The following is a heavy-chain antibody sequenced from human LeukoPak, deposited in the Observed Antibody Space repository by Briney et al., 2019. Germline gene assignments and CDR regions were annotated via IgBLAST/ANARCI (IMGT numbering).Heavy chain of an antibody. D-gene: IGHD1-26*01. J-gene: IGHJ4*02. V-gene: IGHV4-39*07. Sequence: SETLSLTCTVSGGSISSSSYYWGWIRQPPGKGLEWIGSIYYSGSTYYNPSLKSRVTISVDTSKNQFSLKLSSVTAADTAVYYCARDHSGSSKAFDYWGQGTLVTVSS. CDR2: IYYSGST. CDR1: GGSISSSSYY. CDR3: ARDHSGSSKAFDY.